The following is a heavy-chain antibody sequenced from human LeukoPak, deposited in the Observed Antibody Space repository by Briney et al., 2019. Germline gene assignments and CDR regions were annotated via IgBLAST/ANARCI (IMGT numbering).Heavy chain of an antibody. CDR1: GFTFSSYS. CDR3: ARSSVSGQTVLLWFGELPLAFDY. CDR2: ISSSSSYI. D-gene: IGHD3-10*01. Sequence: GGSLRLSCAASGFTFSSYSMNWVRQAPGKGLEWVSSISSSSSYIYYADSVKGRFTISRDNAKNSLYLQMNSLRAEDTAVYYCARSSVSGQTVLLWFGELPLAFDYWGQGTLVTVSS. V-gene: IGHV3-21*01. J-gene: IGHJ4*02.